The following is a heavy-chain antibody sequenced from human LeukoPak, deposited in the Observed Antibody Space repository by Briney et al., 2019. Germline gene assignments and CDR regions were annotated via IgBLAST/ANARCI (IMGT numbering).Heavy chain of an antibody. CDR2: INHSGST. J-gene: IGHJ4*02. CDR3: ARVAVAGIGY. Sequence: PSETLSLTCAVYGGSFSGYYWSWIRQPPGKGLEWIGEINHSGSTNYNPSLKSRVTISVDTSKNQFSLKLSSVTAADTAVYYCARVAVAGIGYWGQGTLVTVSS. CDR1: GGSFSGYY. V-gene: IGHV4-34*01. D-gene: IGHD6-19*01.